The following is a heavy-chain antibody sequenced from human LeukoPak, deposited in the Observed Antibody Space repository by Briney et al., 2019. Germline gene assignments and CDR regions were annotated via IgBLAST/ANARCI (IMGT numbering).Heavy chain of an antibody. D-gene: IGHD3-9*01. CDR1: GYTFIDYF. Sequence: ASVKVSCKASGYTFIDYFVHWVRQAPGQGLEWMGWINPKSGGANYAQNFQGRVSITRDTSISAAYLEVSGLRSDDTAVYYCARALRTDILTTDYWGQGTLVTVSS. V-gene: IGHV1-2*02. CDR2: INPKSGGA. J-gene: IGHJ4*02. CDR3: ARALRTDILTTDY.